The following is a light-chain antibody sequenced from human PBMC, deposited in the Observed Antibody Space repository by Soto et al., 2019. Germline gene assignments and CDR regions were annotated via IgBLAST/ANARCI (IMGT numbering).Light chain of an antibody. CDR2: GAS. V-gene: IGKV1-12*01. CDR1: QGISRW. CDR3: QQANSFPLT. Sequence: DIPMTQSPSFVSASVGDRVTITCRASQGISRWLAWYQQRPGKAPELLIYGASSLQSGVPSRFSGSGPGTAFTLTISSLQPEDFAPYYCQQANSFPLTFGQGARLEMK. J-gene: IGKJ5*01.